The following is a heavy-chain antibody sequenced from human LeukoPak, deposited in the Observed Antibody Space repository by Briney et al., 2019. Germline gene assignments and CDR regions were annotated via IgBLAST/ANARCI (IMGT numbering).Heavy chain of an antibody. V-gene: IGHV3-20*04. Sequence: GGSLRLSCAASGFTFADYGMSWVRQAPGKGLEWVSGINWNGGSRGYADSVKGRFTMSRDNAMNSLYLQMNSLRAEDTALYYCAGGAADDLLYMDVWGKGTTVTVSS. J-gene: IGHJ6*03. CDR3: AGGAADDLLYMDV. CDR2: INWNGGSR. D-gene: IGHD3/OR15-3a*01. CDR1: GFTFADYG.